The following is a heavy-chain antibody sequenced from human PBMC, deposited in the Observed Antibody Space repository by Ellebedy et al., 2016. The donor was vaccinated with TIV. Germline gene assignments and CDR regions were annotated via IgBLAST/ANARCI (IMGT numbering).Heavy chain of an antibody. V-gene: IGHV5-51*01. CDR1: GYTFSTHW. CDR2: IYPGDSEV. D-gene: IGHD2-8*01. CDR3: ARRGAVPKWGFDL. J-gene: IGHJ4*02. Sequence: GGSLRLSXKGSGYTFSTHWIAWVRQMPGKGLEWMGIIYPGDSEVRYSPSFQGQVTMSADKSLNTVYLQWSRLQASDTAIYYCARRGAVPKWGFDLWGQGSLVSVSS.